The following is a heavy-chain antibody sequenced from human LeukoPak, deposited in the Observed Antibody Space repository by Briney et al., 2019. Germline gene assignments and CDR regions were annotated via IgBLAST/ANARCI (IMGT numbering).Heavy chain of an antibody. Sequence: PSETLSLTCGVYGGSFSGHYWTWIRQPPGKGLEWIGEINHSGNTNYNPSLKSRVTTSVDTSKNQFSLRLPSVPAADTAVYYCARGLIRYYSGSGTSGNFDYWGQGTLVTVSS. CDR1: GGSFSGHY. D-gene: IGHD3-10*01. J-gene: IGHJ4*02. V-gene: IGHV4-34*01. CDR2: INHSGNT. CDR3: ARGLIRYYSGSGTSGNFDY.